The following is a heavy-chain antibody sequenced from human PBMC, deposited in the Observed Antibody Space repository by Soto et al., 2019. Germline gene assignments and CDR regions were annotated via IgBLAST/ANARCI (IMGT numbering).Heavy chain of an antibody. CDR1: GGSISSSNW. CDR2: IYHDGTR. D-gene: IGHD2-21*01. Sequence: SETLSLTCAVSGGSISSSNWWSWVRRPPGKGLEWSGEIYHDGTRNYNPSLESRVTISMDKSKNQFSLNLRSLTAADTAIYYCARAQFLFFGMDVWGQGTTVTVSS. V-gene: IGHV4-4*02. CDR3: ARAQFLFFGMDV. J-gene: IGHJ6*02.